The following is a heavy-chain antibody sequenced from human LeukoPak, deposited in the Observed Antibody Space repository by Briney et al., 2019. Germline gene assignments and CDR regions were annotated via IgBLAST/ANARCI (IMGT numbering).Heavy chain of an antibody. CDR2: ISASGP. CDR3: AKDHESDGYPCLDH. V-gene: IGHV3-23*01. D-gene: IGHD3-22*01. Sequence: GGSLRLSCAVSGFTFSRLAMTWVRQAPGKGLEWVSTISASGPYYADAVRGRFTISRDNSRNTLSLQMDSLRAEDTAVYYCAKDHESDGYPCLDHWGLGTLVTVSS. J-gene: IGHJ4*02. CDR1: GFTFSRLA.